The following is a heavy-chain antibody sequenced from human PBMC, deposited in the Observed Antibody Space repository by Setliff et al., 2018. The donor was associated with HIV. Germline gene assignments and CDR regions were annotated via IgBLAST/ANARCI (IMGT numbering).Heavy chain of an antibody. CDR2: FYCNGDS. D-gene: IGHD4-17*01. CDR3: AKADRGYGRNWFDP. CDR1: GDSVNDRSYF. J-gene: IGHJ5*02. Sequence: ASETLSLTCTVSGDSVNDRSYFWGWIRQPPGKGLEWIGTFYCNGDSRYNPSLKSRVTISVDTSKNQFSLNLNSVTAADTAVYYCAKADRGYGRNWFDPWGQGTLVTVCS. V-gene: IGHV4-39*01.